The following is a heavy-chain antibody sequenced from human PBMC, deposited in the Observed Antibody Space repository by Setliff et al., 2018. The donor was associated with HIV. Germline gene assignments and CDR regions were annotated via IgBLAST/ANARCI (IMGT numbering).Heavy chain of an antibody. Sequence: PGGSLRLSCAASGFTFDDYAMHWVRQAPGKGLEWVSLISWDGGSTYYADSVKGRFTISRDNSKNSLYLQMNSLRAEDTALYYCAKDLNPYYYDSSGYYPLPIFDYWGQGTLVTVSS. D-gene: IGHD3-22*01. CDR1: GFTFDDYA. CDR3: AKDLNPYYYDSSGYYPLPIFDY. V-gene: IGHV3-43D*03. CDR2: ISWDGGST. J-gene: IGHJ4*02.